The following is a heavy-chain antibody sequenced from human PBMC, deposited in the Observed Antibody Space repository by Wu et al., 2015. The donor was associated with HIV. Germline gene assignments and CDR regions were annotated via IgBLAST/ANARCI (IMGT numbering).Heavy chain of an antibody. D-gene: IGHD3-10*01. CDR2: IIPIFGTA. J-gene: IGHJ6*03. CDR3: ARCYYGSGSYYYYYYYMDV. CDR1: GGTFSSYA. Sequence: QVQLVQSGREVKKPGSSVKVSCKASGGTFSSYAISWVRQAPGQGLEWMGGIIPIFGTANYAQKFQGRVTITADESTSTAYMELSSLRSEDTAVYYCARCYYGSGSYYYYYYYMDVWGKGTTVTVSS. V-gene: IGHV1-69*12.